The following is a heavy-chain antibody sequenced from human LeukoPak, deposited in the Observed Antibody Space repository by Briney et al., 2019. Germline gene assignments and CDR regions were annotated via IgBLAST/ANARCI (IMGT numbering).Heavy chain of an antibody. CDR3: ARGQGSGSYYLDY. CDR1: GGSISGYF. D-gene: IGHD1-26*01. Sequence: SETLSLTCSVSGGSISGYFWSWIRQPPGKGLEWIGYINHSGNTYYNPSLKSRVTISVDTSKNQLSLKLSSVTAADTAVYYCARGQGSGSYYLDYWGQGTLVTVSS. V-gene: IGHV4-59*01. CDR2: INHSGNT. J-gene: IGHJ4*02.